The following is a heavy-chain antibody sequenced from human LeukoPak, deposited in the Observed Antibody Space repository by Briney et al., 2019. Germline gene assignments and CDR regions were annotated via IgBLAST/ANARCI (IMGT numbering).Heavy chain of an antibody. CDR3: ARRLSCSSTSCYSVGAFDI. V-gene: IGHV4-59*08. D-gene: IGHD2-2*01. J-gene: IGHJ3*02. CDR1: GGSISSHY. CDR2: IYYSGST. Sequence: SETLSLTCTVSGGSISSHYWSWIRQPPGKGLEWIGYIYYSGSTNYNPSLKSRVTISVDTSKNQFSLKLSSVTAADTAVYYCARRLSCSSTSCYSVGAFDIWGQGTMVTVSS.